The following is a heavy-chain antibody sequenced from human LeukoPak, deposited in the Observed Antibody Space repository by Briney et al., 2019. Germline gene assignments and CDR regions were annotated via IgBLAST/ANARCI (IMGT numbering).Heavy chain of an antibody. Sequence: GGSLRLSCAASGSTFSTYGMNWVRQTPGKGLDWVSSISDDGKSTYYADSVKGRFTISRDNSKNILYLQMDSLRAEDTAVYYCAKRVPYSSSTVYFDSWGQGTLVIVSS. J-gene: IGHJ4*02. CDR1: GSTFSTYG. V-gene: IGHV3-23*01. CDR3: AKRVPYSSSTVYFDS. CDR2: ISDDGKST. D-gene: IGHD6-6*01.